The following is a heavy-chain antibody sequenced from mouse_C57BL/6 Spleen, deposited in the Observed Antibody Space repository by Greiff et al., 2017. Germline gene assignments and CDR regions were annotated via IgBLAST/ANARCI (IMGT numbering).Heavy chain of an antibody. J-gene: IGHJ4*01. CDR1: GFNFKNTY. Sequence: VQLQQSVAELVRPGASVKLSCTASGFNFKNTYMHWVKQRPEQGLEWIGRIDPANGNTKYDPKFQGKATITADATSNTASLPLSSLTSEDAAIYYCGSGTGAMDYWGQGTSVTVSS. CDR2: IDPANGNT. D-gene: IGHD3-3*01. CDR3: GSGTGAMDY. V-gene: IGHV14-3*01.